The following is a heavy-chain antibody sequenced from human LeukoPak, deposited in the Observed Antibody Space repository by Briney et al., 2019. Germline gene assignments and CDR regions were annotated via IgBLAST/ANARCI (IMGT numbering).Heavy chain of an antibody. CDR1: GYSISSGYY. CDR3: ARSVVTATLGWFDP. CDR2: IYHSGST. D-gene: IGHD2-21*02. Sequence: SETLSLTCAVYGYSISSGYYWGWIRQPPGKGLEWIGNIYHSGSTYYNPSLKSRVTISVDKSKNQFSLKLRSVTAADTAVYYCARSVVTATLGWFDPWGQGTLVTVSS. J-gene: IGHJ5*02. V-gene: IGHV4-38-2*01.